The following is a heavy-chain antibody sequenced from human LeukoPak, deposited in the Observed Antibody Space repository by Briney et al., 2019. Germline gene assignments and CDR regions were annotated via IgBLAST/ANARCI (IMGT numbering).Heavy chain of an antibody. Sequence: GGSLRLSCATSGFTFSSYTMNWVRQAPGKGLEWVSSISSSSSYIYYADSVKGRFTISRDNAKNSLYLQMNSLRAEDTAVYYCAREPNTDSGSYPTHFDYWGQGTLVTVSS. D-gene: IGHD1-26*01. V-gene: IGHV3-21*01. CDR2: ISSSSSYI. CDR3: AREPNTDSGSYPTHFDY. CDR1: GFTFSSYT. J-gene: IGHJ4*02.